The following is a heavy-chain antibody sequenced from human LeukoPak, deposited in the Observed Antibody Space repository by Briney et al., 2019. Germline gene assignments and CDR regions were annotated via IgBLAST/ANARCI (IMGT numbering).Heavy chain of an antibody. V-gene: IGHV1-8*01. Sequence: ASVKVFCKASGYTFTSYDINWVRQATGQGLEWMGWMNPNSGNTGYAQKFQGRVTMTRNTSISTAYMELSSLRSEDTAVYYCARVLEGIAAIGYWGQGTLVTVSS. CDR1: GYTFTSYD. J-gene: IGHJ4*02. CDR2: MNPNSGNT. CDR3: ARVLEGIAAIGY. D-gene: IGHD6-13*01.